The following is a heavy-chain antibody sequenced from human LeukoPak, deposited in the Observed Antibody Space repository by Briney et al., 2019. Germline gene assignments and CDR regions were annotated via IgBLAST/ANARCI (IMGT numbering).Heavy chain of an antibody. V-gene: IGHV5-10-1*01. CDR2: IDPSDYYT. CDR3: ARRGYYYYGMDV. Sequence: PGESLQISCKCSGHSFTSYWISWVRQMPGKGLEWMGRIDPSDYYTNYSPSFQGHVTISVDKSISTAYLQWTSLKSSDSAMYYCARRGYYYYGMDVWGQGTTVTVSS. J-gene: IGHJ6*02. D-gene: IGHD3-10*01. CDR1: GHSFTSYW.